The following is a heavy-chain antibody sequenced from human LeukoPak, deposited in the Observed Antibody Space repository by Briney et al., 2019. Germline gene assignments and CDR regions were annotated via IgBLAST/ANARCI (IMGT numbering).Heavy chain of an antibody. V-gene: IGHV3-48*01. D-gene: IGHD1-26*01. J-gene: IGHJ3*02. CDR1: GFTFSSYS. Sequence: GGSLRLSCAASGFTFSSYSMNWVRQAPGKGLEWVSYISSYSTTRYYADSVKGRSTISRDNSKNTLYLQMNSLRAEDTAVYYCARDSDDRASWAFDIWGRGTMVTVSS. CDR2: ISSYSTTR. CDR3: ARDSDDRASWAFDI.